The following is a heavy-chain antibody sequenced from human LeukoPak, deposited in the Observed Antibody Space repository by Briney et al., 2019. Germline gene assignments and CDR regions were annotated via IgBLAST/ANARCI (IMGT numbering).Heavy chain of an antibody. CDR3: ASGAYYPFDF. D-gene: IGHD1-26*01. CDR1: GYPFSSYG. CDR2: ISAYNGNT. J-gene: IGHJ4*02. Sequence: ASVKVSCKGSGYPFSSYGITWVRQAPGQGLEGGGWISAYNGNTQYGQNVQGRVTMTTETSTSTAYMELRNLRSDDTAVYFCASGAYYPFDFWGQGTLVTVSS. V-gene: IGHV1-18*01.